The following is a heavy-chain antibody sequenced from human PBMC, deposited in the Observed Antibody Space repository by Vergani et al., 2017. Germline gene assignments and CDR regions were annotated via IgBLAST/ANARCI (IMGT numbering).Heavy chain of an antibody. CDR3: ARAEAAAAGRINWFDP. CDR2: IYYSGST. Sequence: QVQLQQWGAGLLKPSETLSLTCTVSGGSISSGGYYWSWIRQHPGKGLEWIGYIYYSGSTYYNPSLKSRVTISVDTSKNQFSLKLSSVTAADTAVYYCARAEAAAAGRINWFDPWGQGTLVTVSS. D-gene: IGHD6-13*01. J-gene: IGHJ5*02. CDR1: GGSISSGGYY. V-gene: IGHV4-31*03.